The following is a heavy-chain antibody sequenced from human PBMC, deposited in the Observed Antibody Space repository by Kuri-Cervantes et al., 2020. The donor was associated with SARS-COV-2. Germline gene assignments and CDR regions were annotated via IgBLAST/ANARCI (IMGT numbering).Heavy chain of an antibody. CDR1: GYTFTGYY. V-gene: IGHV1-2*04. CDR2: VNPNSGGT. J-gene: IGHJ4*02. D-gene: IGHD1-26*01. CDR3: ASSPLGGGIDY. Sequence: GGSLRLSCKASGYTFTGYYMHWVRQAPGQGLEWMGWVNPNSGGTNYAQRFQGWVTMTRDTSISTAYMELSRLRSDDTAVYYCASSPLGGGIDYWGQGTLVTVSS.